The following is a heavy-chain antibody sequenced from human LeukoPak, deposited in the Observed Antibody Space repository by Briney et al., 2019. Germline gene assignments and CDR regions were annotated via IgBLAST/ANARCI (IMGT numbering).Heavy chain of an antibody. CDR2: IYHSGST. Sequence: PSETLSLTCAVSGDSISSSNWWNWVRQPPGKGLEWIGEIYHSGSTNYNPSLKSRVTMSVDKSKNQFSLKLSSVTAADTAVYYCARDPVGYCSTSTCSYFDYWGQGTLVTVSS. CDR3: ARDPVGYCSTSTCSYFDY. J-gene: IGHJ4*02. CDR1: GDSISSSNW. V-gene: IGHV4-4*02. D-gene: IGHD2-2*03.